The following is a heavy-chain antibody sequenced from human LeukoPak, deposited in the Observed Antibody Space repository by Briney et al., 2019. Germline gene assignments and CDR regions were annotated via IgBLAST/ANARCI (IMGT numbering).Heavy chain of an antibody. CDR2: INHSGST. CDR1: GGSISSGGYS. J-gene: IGHJ5*02. Sequence: SETLSLTCAVSGGSISSGGYSWSWIRQPPGKGLEWIGYINHSGSTNYNPSLKSRVTISVDTSKNQFSLKLSSVTAADTAVYYCARDDAYSYPQPLFDPWGQGTLVTVSS. CDR3: ARDDAYSYPQPLFDP. V-gene: IGHV4-30-2*01. D-gene: IGHD5-18*01.